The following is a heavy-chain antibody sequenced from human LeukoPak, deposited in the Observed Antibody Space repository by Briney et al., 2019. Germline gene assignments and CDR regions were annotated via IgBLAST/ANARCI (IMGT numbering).Heavy chain of an antibody. J-gene: IGHJ4*02. V-gene: IGHV1-2*02. D-gene: IGHD2-15*01. CDR3: ARGFAGGRGGGSCYAY. Sequence: ASVKVSCKASGHTFTGYYMHWVRQAPGQGLEWMGWINPNSGGTNYAQKFQGRVTMTRDTSISTAYMELSRLRSDDTAVYYCARGFAGGRGGGSCYAYWGQGTLVTVSS. CDR2: INPNSGGT. CDR1: GHTFTGYY.